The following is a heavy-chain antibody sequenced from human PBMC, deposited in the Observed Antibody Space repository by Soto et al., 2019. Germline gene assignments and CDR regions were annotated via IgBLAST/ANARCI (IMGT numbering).Heavy chain of an antibody. CDR3: ARDLCISTSCYERWFDP. V-gene: IGHV1-18*01. J-gene: IGHJ5*02. CDR2: ISAYNGNT. D-gene: IGHD2-2*01. CDR1: GYTFTSYG. Sequence: ASVKVSCKASGYTFTSYGISWVRQAPGKGLEWMGWISAYNGNTNYAQKLQGRVTMTTDTSTSTAYMELRSLRSDDTAVYYCARDLCISTSCYERWFDPWGQGTLVTVSS.